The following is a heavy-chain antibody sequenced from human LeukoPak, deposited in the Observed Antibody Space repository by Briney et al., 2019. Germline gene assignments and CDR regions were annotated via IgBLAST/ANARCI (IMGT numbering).Heavy chain of an antibody. CDR2: INHSGGT. V-gene: IGHV4-34*01. Sequence: SETLSLTCAVYGGSFSGYYWSWIRQPPGKGLEWIGEINHSGGTNYNPSLKSRVTISVDTSKNQFSLKLSSVTAADTAVYYCARTSQVEDVWGQGTTVTVSS. CDR1: GGSFSGYY. CDR3: ARTSQVEDV. J-gene: IGHJ6*02. D-gene: IGHD2-15*01.